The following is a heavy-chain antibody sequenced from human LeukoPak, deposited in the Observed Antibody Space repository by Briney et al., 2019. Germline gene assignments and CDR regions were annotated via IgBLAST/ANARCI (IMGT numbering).Heavy chain of an antibody. CDR3: ARAANSNYRYFAF. CDR1: GFTFSSTA. V-gene: IGHV3-30*09. Sequence: GGSLRLSCAASGFTFSSTAMYWVRQAPGKGLEWVAVISFDGVNKYYEESVRGRFAISRDSSKNTLYLQMNSLRTEDTAVYYCARAANSNYRYFAFWGQGTLVTLPS. D-gene: IGHD1-7*01. J-gene: IGHJ4*02. CDR2: ISFDGVNK.